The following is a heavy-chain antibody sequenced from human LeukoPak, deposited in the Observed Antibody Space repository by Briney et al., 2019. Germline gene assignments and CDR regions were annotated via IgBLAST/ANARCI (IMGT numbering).Heavy chain of an antibody. V-gene: IGHV4-59*08. CDR1: GGSISSYF. CDR3: ARRRERRRTDRFDYFDY. Sequence: SETLSLTCTVSGGSISSYFWSWFHQPPGKGLEWIGYISYSGSTNYNPSLKSRITISLDTSKNQFSLKLSSVTAADTAVYYCARRRERRRTDRFDYFDYWGQGALVAVSS. D-gene: IGHD1-26*01. J-gene: IGHJ4*02. CDR2: ISYSGST.